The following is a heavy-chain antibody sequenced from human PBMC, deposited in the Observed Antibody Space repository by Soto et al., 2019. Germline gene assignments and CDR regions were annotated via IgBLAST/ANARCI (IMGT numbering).Heavy chain of an antibody. V-gene: IGHV4-30-4*02. CDR2: IHYSGST. J-gene: IGHJ6*02. CDR3: GRAHRDLQQVVHYYYSFNV. Sequence: SDSLSLTFSNSGDSITTSDYFWGWITQPPGKGLEWIGYIHYSGSTYHNPSLKSRVAISVDTSKNQFSLKLTSVTAADTAVYYCGRAHRDLQQVVHYYYSFNVWGQGTTVT. CDR1: GDSITTSDYF. D-gene: IGHD6-13*01.